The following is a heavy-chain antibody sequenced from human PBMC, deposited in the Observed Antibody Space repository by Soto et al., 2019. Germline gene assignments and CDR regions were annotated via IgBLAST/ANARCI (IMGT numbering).Heavy chain of an antibody. CDR1: GYSFTSYW. V-gene: IGHV5-10-1*01. D-gene: IGHD6-6*01. Sequence: PGESLKISCKGSGYSFTSYWISWVRQMPGKGLEWMGRIDPSDSYTNYSPSFQGHVTISADKSISTAYLQWSSLKASDTAMYYCASLYXSSSASPSYYYYYGMDVWGQGTTVTVSS. J-gene: IGHJ6*02. CDR3: ASLYXSSSASPSYYYYYGMDV. CDR2: IDPSDSYT.